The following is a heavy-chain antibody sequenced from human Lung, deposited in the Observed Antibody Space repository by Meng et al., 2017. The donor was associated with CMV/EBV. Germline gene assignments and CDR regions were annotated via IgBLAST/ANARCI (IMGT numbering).Heavy chain of an antibody. Sequence: GESXKIPCAASGFTFSSYVMSWVRQAPGKGLEWVSAISGSGGITYYADSVKGRFTISRDNSKNTLYLEINSLRAEDTAEYYCAKDEAVYAISPFDYLGQGXLVTVSS. CDR2: ISGSGGIT. V-gene: IGHV3-23*01. D-gene: IGHD2-8*01. CDR3: AKDEAVYAISPFDY. CDR1: GFTFSSYV. J-gene: IGHJ4*02.